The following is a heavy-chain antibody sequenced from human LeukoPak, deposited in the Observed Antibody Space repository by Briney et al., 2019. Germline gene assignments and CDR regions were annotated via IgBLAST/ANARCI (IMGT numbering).Heavy chain of an antibody. CDR3: ARSRRRWLEGAFDI. J-gene: IGHJ3*02. CDR2: LYHSGST. V-gene: IGHV4-59*01. Sequence: SETLSLTCTVSGDSINGCYWTWIRQPPGKGLEWIGYLYHSGSTKYNPSLKSRVTISGDTSKNQFSLRLSSVTAADTAVYYCARSRRRWLEGAFDIWGQGTLVTVSS. D-gene: IGHD5-24*01. CDR1: GDSINGCY.